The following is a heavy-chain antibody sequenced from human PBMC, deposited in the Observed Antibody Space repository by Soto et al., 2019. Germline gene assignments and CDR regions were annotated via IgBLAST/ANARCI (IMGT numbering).Heavy chain of an antibody. V-gene: IGHV1-3*01. J-gene: IGHJ5*02. CDR3: ARGGYCSGTSCWDFDP. Sequence: ASVKVSCKASGYTFTSYAMHWVRQAPGQRLEWMGWINAGNGNTKYSQKFQGRVTITRDASASTAYMELSSLRSEDTAVYYCARGGYCSGTSCWDFDPWGQGTLVTVSS. CDR1: GYTFTSYA. D-gene: IGHD2-2*01. CDR2: INAGNGNT.